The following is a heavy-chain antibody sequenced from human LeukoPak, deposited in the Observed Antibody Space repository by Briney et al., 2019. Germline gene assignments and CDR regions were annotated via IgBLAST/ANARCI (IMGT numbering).Heavy chain of an antibody. J-gene: IGHJ4*02. CDR1: GYTFTNYY. CDR2: INPSGGST. CDR3: ARDPRGNSVYVFDY. Sequence: ASVKVSCKASGYTFTNYYMHWVRQAPGQGLEWIGFINPSGGSTRYAQNFQGRVTMTRDTSTSTIYMELSSLRSEETAVYYCARDPRGNSVYVFDYWGQGALVTVSS. V-gene: IGHV1-46*01. D-gene: IGHD5/OR15-5a*01.